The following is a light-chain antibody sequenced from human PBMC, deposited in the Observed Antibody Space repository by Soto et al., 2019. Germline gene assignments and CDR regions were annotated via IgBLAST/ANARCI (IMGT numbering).Light chain of an antibody. CDR2: GAS. CDR1: QSVSSNY. V-gene: IGKV3-20*01. Sequence: EIVLTQSPGTLSVSPGERATLSCRASQSVSSNYLAWYQQKPGQAPGLLIYGASSRATGIPDRFSGSGSGTDFTLTISRLEPEDFAVYYCQHYGGSPYTFGQGTRLEIK. CDR3: QHYGGSPYT. J-gene: IGKJ2*01.